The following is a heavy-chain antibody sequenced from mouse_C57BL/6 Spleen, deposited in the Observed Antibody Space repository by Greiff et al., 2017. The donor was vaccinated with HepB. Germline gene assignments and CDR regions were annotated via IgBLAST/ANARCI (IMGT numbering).Heavy chain of an antibody. CDR2: INYDGSST. V-gene: IGHV5-16*01. Sequence: DVKLVESEGGLVQPGSSMKLSCTASGFTFSDYYMAWVRQVPEKGLEWVANINYDGSSTYYLDSLKSRFIISRDNAKNILYLQMSSLKSEDTATYYCARDSSGRGFAYWGQGTLVTVSA. J-gene: IGHJ3*01. D-gene: IGHD3-2*02. CDR1: GFTFSDYY. CDR3: ARDSSGRGFAY.